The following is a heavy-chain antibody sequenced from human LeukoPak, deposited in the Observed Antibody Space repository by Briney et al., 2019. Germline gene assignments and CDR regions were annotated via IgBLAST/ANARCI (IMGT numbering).Heavy chain of an antibody. J-gene: IGHJ5*02. CDR2: INPNSGDT. V-gene: IGHV1-2*02. CDR1: GYIFTDFY. CDR3: TRDKGLAGTRWFDP. D-gene: IGHD6-19*01. Sequence: ASVTVSCRASGYIFTDFYIHWVRQAPGQGLEWMGWINPNSGDTNYAQKFQGRVTMTRDTAINTGYMELSRLTVDDTALYYCTRDKGLAGTRWFDPWGQGTLVTVSS.